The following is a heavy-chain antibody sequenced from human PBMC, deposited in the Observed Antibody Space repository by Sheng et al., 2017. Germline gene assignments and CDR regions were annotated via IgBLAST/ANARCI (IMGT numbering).Heavy chain of an antibody. D-gene: IGHD2-15*01. Sequence: QVQLVESGGGLVKPGGSLRLSCAASGFTFSDYYMSWIRQAPGKGLEWVSYISSSSSYTNYADSVKGRFTISRDNAKNSLYLQMNSLRAEDTAVYYCARWRKFIDCSGGSCYSSDAFDIWGQGTMVTVSS. V-gene: IGHV3-11*05. J-gene: IGHJ3*02. CDR2: ISSSSSYT. CDR3: ARWRKFIDCSGGSCYSSDAFDI. CDR1: GFTFSDYY.